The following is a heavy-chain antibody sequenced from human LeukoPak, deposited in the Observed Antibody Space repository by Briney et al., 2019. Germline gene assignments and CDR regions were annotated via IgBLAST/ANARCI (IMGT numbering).Heavy chain of an antibody. CDR1: GGSFSGYY. CDR2: INHSGST. CDR3: ARGLWQQLGNDY. Sequence: SETLSLTCAVYGGSFSGYYWSWIRQPPGKGLEWIGEINHSGSTNYNPSLKSRVTISVDTSKNQFSLKLSFVTAADTAVYYCARGLWQQLGNDYWGQGTLVTVSS. D-gene: IGHD6-13*01. V-gene: IGHV4-34*01. J-gene: IGHJ4*02.